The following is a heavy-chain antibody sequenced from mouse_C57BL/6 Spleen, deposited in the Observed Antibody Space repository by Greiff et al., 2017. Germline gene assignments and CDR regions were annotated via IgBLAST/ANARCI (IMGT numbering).Heavy chain of an antibody. D-gene: IGHD2-14*01. V-gene: IGHV1-64*01. CDR2: IHPNSGST. CDR3: ARSKYEDFDV. Sequence: QVQLQQPGAELVKPGASVKLSCKASGYTFTSYWLHWVKQRPGQGLVWIGMIHPNSGSTNYNEKFKSKATLTVDKSSSTAYMQLSSLTSEDSSVYYCARSKYEDFDVWGTGTTVTVSS. CDR1: GYTFTSYW. J-gene: IGHJ1*03.